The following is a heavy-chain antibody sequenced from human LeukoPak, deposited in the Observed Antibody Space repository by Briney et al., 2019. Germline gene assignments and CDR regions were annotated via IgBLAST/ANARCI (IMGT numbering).Heavy chain of an antibody. Sequence: ASVTVSCKASGYTFTSYYMHWVRQAPGQGLEWMGIINPSGGSTSYAQKFQGGVTMTRDTSTSTVYMELSSLRSEDTAVYYCARDALPSVRFGGMDVWGQGTTVTVSS. D-gene: IGHD3-10*01. CDR2: INPSGGST. J-gene: IGHJ6*02. V-gene: IGHV1-46*01. CDR1: GYTFTSYY. CDR3: ARDALPSVRFGGMDV.